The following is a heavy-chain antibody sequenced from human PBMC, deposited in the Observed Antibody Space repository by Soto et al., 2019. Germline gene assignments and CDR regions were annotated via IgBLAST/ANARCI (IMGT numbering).Heavy chain of an antibody. CDR3: VPPRDFDL. Sequence: GGSLRLSCAVSGFTFSTYAMTWVRQAPGKGLEWVSAITGNGIYTHYADSVKGRFTISRDNSKSTLFLQMNSLRAEDTAVYYCVPPRDFDLWGRGTQVTVSS. CDR2: ITGNGIYT. J-gene: IGHJ2*01. V-gene: IGHV3-23*01. CDR1: GFTFSTYA.